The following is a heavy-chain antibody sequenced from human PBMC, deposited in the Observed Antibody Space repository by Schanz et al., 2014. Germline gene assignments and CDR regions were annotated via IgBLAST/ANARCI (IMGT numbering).Heavy chain of an antibody. D-gene: IGHD6-13*01. Sequence: QVQLVESGGGVVQPGRSLRLSCAASGFTFSSYGMHWVRQAPGKGLEWVAVIWYDGSNKYYADSVKGRFTISRDNFKGALYLQMSSLRAEDTAVYYCARDGEAADGCDYWGQGTLVTVSS. J-gene: IGHJ4*02. V-gene: IGHV3-33*01. CDR2: IWYDGSNK. CDR3: ARDGEAADGCDY. CDR1: GFTFSSYG.